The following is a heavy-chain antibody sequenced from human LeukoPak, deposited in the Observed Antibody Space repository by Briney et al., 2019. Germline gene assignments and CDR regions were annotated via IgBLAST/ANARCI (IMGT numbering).Heavy chain of an antibody. CDR2: IYPGASDT. Sequence: TGESLKISCKGSGYSFTSYWIGWVRQMPGEGLEGMGIIYPGASDTRYSPSFQGQVTISADKSISTAYLQWSSLKASDTAMYYCARYSYDSSGYYDYWGQGTLVTVSS. V-gene: IGHV5-51*01. CDR1: GYSFTSYW. J-gene: IGHJ4*02. CDR3: ARYSYDSSGYYDY. D-gene: IGHD3-22*01.